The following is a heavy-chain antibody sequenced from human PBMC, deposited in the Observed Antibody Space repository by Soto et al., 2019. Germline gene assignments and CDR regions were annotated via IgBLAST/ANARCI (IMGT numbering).Heavy chain of an antibody. CDR1: GGSISSGGYS. CDR2: IYHSGST. D-gene: IGHD1-26*01. J-gene: IGHJ5*02. Sequence: SETLSLTCAVSGGSISSGGYSWSWIRQPPGKALEWIGYIYHSGSTYYNPSLKSRVTISVDRSKNQFSLKLSSVTAADTAVYYCASLLRDWFDPWGQGTLVTVSS. V-gene: IGHV4-30-2*01. CDR3: ASLLRDWFDP.